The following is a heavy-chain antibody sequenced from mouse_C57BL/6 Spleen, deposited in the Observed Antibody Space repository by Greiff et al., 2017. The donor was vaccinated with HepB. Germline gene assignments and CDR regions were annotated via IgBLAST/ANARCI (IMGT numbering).Heavy chain of an antibody. CDR2: ISSGSSTI. D-gene: IGHD1-1*01. CDR3: ARPYDYGSSRWFAY. CDR1: GFTFSDYG. V-gene: IGHV5-17*01. Sequence: EVKLVESGGGLVKPGGSLKLSCAASGFTFSDYGMHWVRQAPEKGLEWVAYISSGSSTIYYADTVKGRFTISRDNAKNTLFLQMTSLRSEDTAMYYGARPYDYGSSRWFAYWGQGTLVTVSA. J-gene: IGHJ3*01.